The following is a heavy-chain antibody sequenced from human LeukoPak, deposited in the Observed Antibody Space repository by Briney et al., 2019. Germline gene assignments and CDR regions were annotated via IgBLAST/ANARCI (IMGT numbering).Heavy chain of an antibody. Sequence: NASETLSLTCAVYGGSFSGYSWSWIRRPPGKGLEWIGEINHSGRTNYNPSLKSRVTISVDTSKNQFSLKLSSVTAADTAVYYCARGVSDFWSGYYTDGMDVWGQGTTVTVSS. CDR2: INHSGRT. V-gene: IGHV4-34*01. J-gene: IGHJ6*02. CDR1: GGSFSGYS. CDR3: ARGVSDFWSGYYTDGMDV. D-gene: IGHD3-3*01.